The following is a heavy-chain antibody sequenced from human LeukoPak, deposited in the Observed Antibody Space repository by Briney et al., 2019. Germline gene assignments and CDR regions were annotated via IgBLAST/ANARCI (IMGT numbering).Heavy chain of an antibody. CDR1: GYTFTNYG. J-gene: IGHJ6*03. CDR2: ISAYSGDT. CDR3: ARSGSHPWPYYYYMDV. V-gene: IGHV1-18*01. D-gene: IGHD3-10*01. Sequence: ASVKVSCKASGYTFTNYGISWVRQAPGQGLEWMGWISAYSGDTNYAQNLQGRVTMTTDASTSTAYMELRSLRSEDTAVYYCARSGSHPWPYYYYMDVWGKGTTVTVSS.